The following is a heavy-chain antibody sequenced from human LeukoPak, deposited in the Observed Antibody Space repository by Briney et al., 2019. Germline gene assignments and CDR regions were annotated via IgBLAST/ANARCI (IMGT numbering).Heavy chain of an antibody. Sequence: PGGSLRLSCTASGFTFGDFAMSWVRQAPGKGLEWVGFIRSKAYGGTTEYAASVKGRFTISRDNAKNSLFLQMNSLRAEDTAVYYCTTFYTRLTDYWGQGTLVTVSS. V-gene: IGHV3-49*04. CDR2: IRSKAYGGTT. J-gene: IGHJ4*02. CDR3: TTFYTRLTDY. D-gene: IGHD2/OR15-2a*01. CDR1: GFTFGDFA.